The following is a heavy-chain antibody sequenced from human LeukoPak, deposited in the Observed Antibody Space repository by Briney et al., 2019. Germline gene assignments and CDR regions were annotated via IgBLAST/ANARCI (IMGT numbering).Heavy chain of an antibody. CDR3: AKDLSGAADYYFEY. D-gene: IGHD6-19*01. CDR1: GFTFSRYP. J-gene: IGHJ4*02. Sequence: PGGSLRLSCAASGFTFSRYPMHWVRQAPGKGLEGVAVLSFDGTDKHYADSVKGRFTISRDNSKNTVYLQMNSRRGDDTAVYYCAKDLSGAADYYFEYWGQGTLVTVSS. V-gene: IGHV3-30-3*01. CDR2: LSFDGTDK.